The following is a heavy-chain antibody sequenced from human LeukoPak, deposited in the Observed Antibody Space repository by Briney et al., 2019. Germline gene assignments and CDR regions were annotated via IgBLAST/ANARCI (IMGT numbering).Heavy chain of an antibody. CDR3: ARGNIYIDV. CDR2: IYYTGNT. V-gene: IGHV4-59*12. J-gene: IGHJ6*03. CDR1: GGAISYYY. Sequence: SETLSLTCTVSGGAISYYYWNWIRQPPGKGLERIGYIYYTGNTNYNPSLKSRVTISVDTSKNQFSLKLSSVTAADTAVYYCARGNIYIDVWGKGTTVTVSS. D-gene: IGHD2/OR15-2a*01.